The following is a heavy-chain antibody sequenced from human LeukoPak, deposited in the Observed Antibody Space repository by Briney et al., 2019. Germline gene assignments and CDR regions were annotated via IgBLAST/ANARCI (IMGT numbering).Heavy chain of an antibody. J-gene: IGHJ4*02. D-gene: IGHD3-3*01. CDR1: GFTFSGYA. CDR2: ISGSGGST. Sequence: GGSLILSCAASGFTFSGYAMSWVRQAPGKGLEWVSAISGSGGSTYYADSVKGRFTISRDNSKNTLYLQMNSLRAEDTAVYYCAKDGSDFWSGSQYFDYWGQGTLVTVSS. V-gene: IGHV3-23*01. CDR3: AKDGSDFWSGSQYFDY.